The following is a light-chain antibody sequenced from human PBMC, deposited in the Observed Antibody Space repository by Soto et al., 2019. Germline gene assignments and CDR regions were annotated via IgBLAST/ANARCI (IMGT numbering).Light chain of an antibody. V-gene: IGKV1-9*01. J-gene: IGKJ5*01. CDR1: QGISSY. CDR3: QQSETYPLT. CDR2: GAS. Sequence: DIQLTQSPSFLSASVGDRVTITCRASQGISSYLAWYQQKPRKAPEVLIFGASTLQSGVPSRFSGSGSGTEFTLTISSLQPGDFATYYCQQSETYPLTFGQGTRLEIK.